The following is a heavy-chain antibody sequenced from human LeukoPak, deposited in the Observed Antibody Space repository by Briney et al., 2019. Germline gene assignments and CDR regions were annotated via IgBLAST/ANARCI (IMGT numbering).Heavy chain of an antibody. Sequence: SETLSLTCTVSGDSISDYYWSWVRQPAGRGLEWIGRIHPSGSTNYNPSLKSRVTLSVDTSKNQFSLKLSSVTAADTAVYYCASGGDSRGYWGQGTLVTVSS. J-gene: IGHJ4*02. D-gene: IGHD3-22*01. CDR1: GDSISDYY. CDR3: ASGGDSRGY. V-gene: IGHV4-4*07. CDR2: IHPSGST.